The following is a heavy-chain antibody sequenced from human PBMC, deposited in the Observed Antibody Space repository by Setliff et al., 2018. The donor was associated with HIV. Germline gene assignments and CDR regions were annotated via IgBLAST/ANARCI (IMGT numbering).Heavy chain of an antibody. CDR3: ARGLYGDYGGDLNWLDP. CDR2: INANSGSP. D-gene: IGHD4-17*01. Sequence: ASEKVSCKTSGYNFENYAINWVRQAPGQGLEWMGWINANSGSPTYAQAFTGRFFFYVDTAVATAYLQINNLKTEDTAVYFCARGLYGDYGGDLNWLDPWGHGTRVTVSS. V-gene: IGHV7-4-1*02. CDR1: GYNFENYA. J-gene: IGHJ5*02.